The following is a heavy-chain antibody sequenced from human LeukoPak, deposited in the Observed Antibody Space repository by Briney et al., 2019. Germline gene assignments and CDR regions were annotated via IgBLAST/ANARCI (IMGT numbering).Heavy chain of an antibody. V-gene: IGHV3-7*04. CDR1: GFTFSTYS. J-gene: IGHJ4*02. Sequence: GGSLRLSCAASGFTFSTYSMNWVRQAPGKGLEWVANIKEDGREKYYVDSVKGRFTISRDNAESSLYLQMNSLTAEDTAVYYCARGYNHACDYWGQGTLVTVSS. CDR3: ARGYNHACDY. CDR2: IKEDGREK. D-gene: IGHD1-1*01.